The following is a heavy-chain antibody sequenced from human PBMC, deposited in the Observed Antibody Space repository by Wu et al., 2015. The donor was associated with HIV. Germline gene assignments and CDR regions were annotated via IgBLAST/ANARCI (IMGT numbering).Heavy chain of an antibody. V-gene: IGHV1-8*01. Sequence: QVQLVQSGGEVKKPGASVKVSCKTSGYTFINYDINWVRQATGQGLEWMGWMNPNSGNTGYAQKFQGRVTMTRNTSTTTAYMELSSLRSEDTAVYYCARGGGTLLGQGRYFDYVGPGNAG. D-gene: IGHD3-10*01. CDR1: GYTFINYD. J-gene: IGHJ4*02. CDR2: MNPNSGNT. CDR3: ARGGGTLLGQGRYFDY.